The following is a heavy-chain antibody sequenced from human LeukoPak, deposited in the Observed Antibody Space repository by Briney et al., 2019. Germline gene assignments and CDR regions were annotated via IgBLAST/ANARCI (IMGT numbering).Heavy chain of an antibody. CDR1: GFTFSRDS. CDR3: VRDNPRCCGVIPANIDDY. Sequence: GGSLRLSCAAFGFTFSRDSMNWVRQAPGKGLEWVSYINGGGSPIFYADSVRGRFTISRDNAKNSLHLQMNSLRAEDTAVYYCVRDNPRCCGVIPANIDDYWGQGTLVTVSS. V-gene: IGHV3-48*01. CDR2: INGGGSPI. D-gene: IGHD2-21*01. J-gene: IGHJ4*02.